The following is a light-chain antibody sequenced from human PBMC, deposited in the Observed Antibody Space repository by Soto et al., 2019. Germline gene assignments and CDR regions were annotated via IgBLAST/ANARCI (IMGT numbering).Light chain of an antibody. CDR2: DAS. V-gene: IGKV1-5*01. J-gene: IGKJ1*01. CDR3: QQYNSYSPWT. CDR1: QSISSW. Sequence: DIPMTQSPSTLSASVGDRVTITCRASQSISSWLAWYQQKPGKAPKLLIYDASSLESGGPSRFSGSGSGTEFTLTISSLQPDDFATYYCQQYNSYSPWTFGQGTKVEIK.